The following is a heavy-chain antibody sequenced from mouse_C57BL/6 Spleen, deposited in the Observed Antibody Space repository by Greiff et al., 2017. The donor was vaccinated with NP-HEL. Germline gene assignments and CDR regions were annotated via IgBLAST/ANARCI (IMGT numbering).Heavy chain of an antibody. J-gene: IGHJ4*01. CDR1: GYTFTSYW. D-gene: IGHD2-4*01. Sequence: QVQLQQPGAELVRPGSSVKLSCKASGYTFTSYWMHWVKQRPIQGLEWIGNIDPSDSETHYNQKFKDKATLTVDKSSSTAYMQLSRLTSEDSAVYYCARNRLRRDYAMDYWGQGTSVTVSS. CDR2: IDPSDSET. V-gene: IGHV1-52*01. CDR3: ARNRLRRDYAMDY.